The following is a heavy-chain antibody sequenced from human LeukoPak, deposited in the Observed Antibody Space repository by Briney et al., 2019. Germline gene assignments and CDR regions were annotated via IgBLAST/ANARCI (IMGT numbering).Heavy chain of an antibody. CDR2: IIPIFGIA. CDR3: AREGSMGLTGTYHFDY. CDR1: GGTFSSYA. J-gene: IGHJ4*02. Sequence: SVKVSCKASGGTFSSYAINWVRQAPGQGLEWMGRIIPIFGIANYAQKFQGRVTITADKSTSTAYMELSSLRSEDTAVYYCAREGSMGLTGTYHFDYWGQGTLVTVSS. D-gene: IGHD1-7*01. V-gene: IGHV1-69*04.